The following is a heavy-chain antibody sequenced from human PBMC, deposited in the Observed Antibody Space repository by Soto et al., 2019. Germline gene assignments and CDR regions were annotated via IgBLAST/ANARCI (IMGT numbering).Heavy chain of an antibody. J-gene: IGHJ3*02. CDR1: GYTFTIYG. CDR3: ARERRAYGDSHDAFDI. CDR2: ISAYNGNT. D-gene: IGHD4-17*01. V-gene: IGHV1-18*01. Sequence: ASVKVSCKASGYTFTIYGISWVRQAPGQGLEWMGWISAYNGNTNYAQKLQGRVTMTTDTSTSTAYMELRSLRSDDTAVYYCARERRAYGDSHDAFDIWGQGTMVTVS.